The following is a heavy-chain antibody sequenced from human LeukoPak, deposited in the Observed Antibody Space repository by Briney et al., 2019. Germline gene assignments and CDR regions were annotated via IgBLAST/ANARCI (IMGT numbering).Heavy chain of an antibody. V-gene: IGHV4-59*12. CDR3: ARVGSRGSYDAFDI. CDR1: GGSISSYY. J-gene: IGHJ3*02. Sequence: SETLSLTCTVSGGSISSYYWSWIRQPPGKGLEWIGYIYYSGSTNYNPSLESRVTMSVDTSKNQFSLKLSSVTAADTAVYYCARVGSRGSYDAFDIRGQGTMVTVSS. D-gene: IGHD1-26*01. CDR2: IYYSGST.